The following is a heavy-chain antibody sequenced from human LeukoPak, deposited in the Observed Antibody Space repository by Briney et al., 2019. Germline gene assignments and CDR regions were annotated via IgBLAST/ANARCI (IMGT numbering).Heavy chain of an antibody. J-gene: IGHJ4*02. Sequence: SETLSLTCAVYGGSFSGYYWSWIRQPPGKGLEWIGEINHSGSTNYNPSLKSRVTISVDTSKNQFSLKLSSVTAADTAVYYCARMIRYRYYFDYWGQGTLVTVSS. D-gene: IGHD3-16*01. V-gene: IGHV4-34*01. CDR3: ARMIRYRYYFDY. CDR2: INHSGST. CDR1: GGSFSGYY.